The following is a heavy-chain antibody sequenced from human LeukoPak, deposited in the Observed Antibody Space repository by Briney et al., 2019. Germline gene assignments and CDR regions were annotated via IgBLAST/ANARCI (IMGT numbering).Heavy chain of an antibody. V-gene: IGHV3-43D*04. CDR3: AKERRGYYMDV. J-gene: IGHJ6*03. CDR2: INWDATRT. CDR1: GFTFGDYA. D-gene: IGHD3-10*01. Sequence: GGSLRLSCAASGFTFGDYAMQWVRQAPGKGLEWVSLINWDATRTYYAGSVKGRFTISRDNSKTSLSLQMNSLRPEDTALYYCAKERRGYYMDVWGKGTTVTVSS.